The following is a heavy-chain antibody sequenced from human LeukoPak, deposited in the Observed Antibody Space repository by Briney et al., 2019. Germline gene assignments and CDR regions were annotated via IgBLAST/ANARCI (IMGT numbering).Heavy chain of an antibody. CDR2: IDGSDGTI. Sequence: PGGSLRLSCAVSGFTFSDYNMTWVRQAPGRGLEWVSYIDGSDGTIYYADSLKGRITISRDNAENSLYLQMNSLRVEDTAVYYCVRLGRKEGYKDYDYWGQGTPVTVSS. V-gene: IGHV3-48*01. CDR1: GFTFSDYN. J-gene: IGHJ4*02. D-gene: IGHD5-24*01. CDR3: VRLGRKEGYKDYDY.